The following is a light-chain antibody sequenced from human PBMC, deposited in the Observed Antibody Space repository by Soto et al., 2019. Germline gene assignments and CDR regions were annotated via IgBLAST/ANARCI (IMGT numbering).Light chain of an antibody. V-gene: IGKV3D-20*01. J-gene: IGKJ4*01. CDR2: DAS. CDR3: QQYASSPLLT. Sequence: EIVLTQSPGTLSLSPGERATLSCSSSQTVSSSYLAWYQQKPGLAPRLLIYDASSRATGIPDRFSGSGSGTDFTLSISRLEPEDFAVYYCQQYASSPLLTFGGGTKVDIK. CDR1: QTVSSSY.